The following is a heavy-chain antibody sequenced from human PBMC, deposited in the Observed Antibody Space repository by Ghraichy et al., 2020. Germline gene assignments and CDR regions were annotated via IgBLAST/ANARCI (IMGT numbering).Heavy chain of an antibody. V-gene: IGHV3-9*01. D-gene: IGHD3-3*01. CDR2: ISWNSGSI. CDR1: GFTFDDYA. Sequence: GGSLRLSCAASGFTFDDYAIHWVRQAPGKGLEWVSGISWNSGSIGYADSVKGRFTISRDNAKNALYLQMNNLRAEDTALYYCARDVGKGGDLTIFGVVSTGYYYYGMDVWGQGTTVTVSS. CDR3: ARDVGKGGDLTIFGVVSTGYYYYGMDV. J-gene: IGHJ6*02.